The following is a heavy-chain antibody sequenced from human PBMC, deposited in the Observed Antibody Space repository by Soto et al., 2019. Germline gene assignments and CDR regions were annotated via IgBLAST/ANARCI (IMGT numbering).Heavy chain of an antibody. V-gene: IGHV3-74*01. Sequence: EVQLVESGGGLVQPGGSLRLSCAASGFTFSSYWMHWVRQAPGKGLVWVSRINSDGSSTNYADSVKGRFTISRDNAMNTQYLQMNRLRAEDTAVYCCSTDQAYCSAGSCYASGYWGQGTLVTVSS. CDR1: GFTFSSYW. CDR2: INSDGSST. J-gene: IGHJ4*02. D-gene: IGHD2-15*01. CDR3: STDQAYCSAGSCYASGY.